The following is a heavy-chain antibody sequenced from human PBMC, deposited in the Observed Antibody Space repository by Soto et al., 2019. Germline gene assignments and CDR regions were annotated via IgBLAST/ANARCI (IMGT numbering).Heavy chain of an antibody. J-gene: IGHJ3*02. CDR3: ARDRIAAAGYDAFDI. Sequence: GGSLRLSCAASGFTFSSYSMNWVRQAPGKGLEWVSSISSSSSYIYYADSVKGRFTISRDNAKNSLYLQMNSLRAEDTAVYYCARDRIAAAGYDAFDIWGQGTMVTVSS. D-gene: IGHD6-13*01. CDR2: ISSSSSYI. CDR1: GFTFSSYS. V-gene: IGHV3-21*01.